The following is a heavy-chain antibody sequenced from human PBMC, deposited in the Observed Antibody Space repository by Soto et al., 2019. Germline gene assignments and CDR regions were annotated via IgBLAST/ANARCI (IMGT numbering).Heavy chain of an antibody. Sequence: QLQLQESGSGLVKPSQTLSLTCAVSGGSISSGGSSWRWIRQPPGKGLEWIGYIYHSGSTNYNPSLKSQVTISVDRSNNQFSLKLNSVTAADTAVYYCARAGNTVTTFSFWGQGTLVTVSS. J-gene: IGHJ1*01. V-gene: IGHV4-30-2*01. CDR2: IYHSGST. CDR3: ARAGNTVTTFSF. D-gene: IGHD4-17*01. CDR1: GGSISSGGSS.